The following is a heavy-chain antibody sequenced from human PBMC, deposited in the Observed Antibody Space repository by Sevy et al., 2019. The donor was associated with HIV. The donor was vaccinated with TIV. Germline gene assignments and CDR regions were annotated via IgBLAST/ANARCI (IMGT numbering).Heavy chain of an antibody. CDR3: ARDLYSGSYYENY. V-gene: IGHV3-7*01. CDR2: IKQDGSDK. Sequence: GGSLRLSCAASGFTLSNYWMSGVRQAPGKGLEWVANIKQDGSDKYYVDSVKGRFTISRDNAKNSLYLQMNSLRAEDTAVYYCARDLYSGSYYENYWGQGTLVTVSS. CDR1: GFTLSNYW. D-gene: IGHD1-26*01. J-gene: IGHJ4*02.